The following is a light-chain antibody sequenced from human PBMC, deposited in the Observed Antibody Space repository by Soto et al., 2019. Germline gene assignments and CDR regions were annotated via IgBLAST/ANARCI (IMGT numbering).Light chain of an antibody. V-gene: IGKV1-5*03. CDR1: QSISSW. CDR2: KAS. CDR3: QQYYTYPWT. J-gene: IGKJ1*01. Sequence: DIQMTQSPSTLSASVGDRVTITCRASQSISSWLAWYQQRPGKGPKLLIYKASNLESGVPSRFSGSGSGTELTLTISSLHPDDFATYYCQQYYTYPWTFGPGTKVEIK.